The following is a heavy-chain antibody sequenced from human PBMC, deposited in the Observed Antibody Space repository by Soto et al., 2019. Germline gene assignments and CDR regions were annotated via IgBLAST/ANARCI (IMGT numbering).Heavy chain of an antibody. CDR1: GGPITSPDYY. D-gene: IGHD6-13*01. Sequence: QVQLQESGPGLVKPSQTLSLTCNVSGGPITSPDYYWTWISQSPGKGLEWIGYLYFNGGTQYNPSLRTPISMSLDTSKNHFSLKMRSVTGADTAVYYCARGISKYSSWYEPHTWFDAWGQGALVTVSS. CDR2: LYFNGGT. V-gene: IGHV4-30-4*01. CDR3: ARGISKYSSWYEPHTWFDA. J-gene: IGHJ5*02.